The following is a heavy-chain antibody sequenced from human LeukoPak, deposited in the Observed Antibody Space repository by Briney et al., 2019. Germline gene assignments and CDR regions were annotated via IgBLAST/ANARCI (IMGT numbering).Heavy chain of an antibody. Sequence: KPSETLSLTCTVSGGSISSYYWSWIRQPAGEGLEWIGRIYTSGSTNYNPSLKSRVTMSVDTSKNQFSLKLSSVIAADTAVYYCAREEYSSSGYNFDYWGQGTLVTVSS. V-gene: IGHV4-4*07. CDR1: GGSISSYY. D-gene: IGHD6-13*01. CDR2: IYTSGST. J-gene: IGHJ4*02. CDR3: AREEYSSSGYNFDY.